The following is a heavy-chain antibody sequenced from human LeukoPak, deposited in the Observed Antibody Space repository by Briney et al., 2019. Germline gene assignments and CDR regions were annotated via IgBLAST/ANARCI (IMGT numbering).Heavy chain of an antibody. D-gene: IGHD2-2*01. V-gene: IGHV3-15*01. J-gene: IGHJ4*02. CDR3: TSTTANMGG. CDR1: GFTFSKAW. Sequence: GGSLRLSCAAPGFTFSKAWMSWVRQAPGKGLDLVGRIKSKTDGGATSYAAAVEGRFTISRDDSKNTLYLQMNSLRVEDTAVYYCTSTTANMGGWGQGTLVTVSS. CDR2: IKSKTDGGAT.